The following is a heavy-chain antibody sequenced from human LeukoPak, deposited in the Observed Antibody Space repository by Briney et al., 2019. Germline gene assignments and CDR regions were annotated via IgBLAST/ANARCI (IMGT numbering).Heavy chain of an antibody. Sequence: HGESLKISCKGSGYIFTYYWIAWVRQMPGKGLEWMGIIHPGDSDTRYSPSFQGQVTFSADKSISTAYLQWSSLRASDTAIYYCARQCCRGASPGFDPWGQGTLVTVSS. V-gene: IGHV5-51*01. D-gene: IGHD3-10*01. CDR3: ARQCCRGASPGFDP. CDR1: GYIFTYYW. CDR2: IHPGDSDT. J-gene: IGHJ5*02.